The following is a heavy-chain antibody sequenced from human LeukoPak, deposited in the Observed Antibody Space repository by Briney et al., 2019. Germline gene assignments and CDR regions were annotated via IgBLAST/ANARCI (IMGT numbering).Heavy chain of an antibody. CDR1: GFTFTNYA. J-gene: IGHJ4*02. CDR2: ISDNGGGP. V-gene: IGHV3-23*01. Sequence: GGSLRLSCAASGFTFTNYAMSSVRAAPGARVGGVSAISDNGGGPYTTRSVRGRFTFPRDNSQNTLYLQMNSLSAEVTTVYYGAKAPLRHCSGATCYQFDCWGQGTLVTVSS. CDR3: AKAPLRHCSGATCYQFDC. D-gene: IGHD2-15*01.